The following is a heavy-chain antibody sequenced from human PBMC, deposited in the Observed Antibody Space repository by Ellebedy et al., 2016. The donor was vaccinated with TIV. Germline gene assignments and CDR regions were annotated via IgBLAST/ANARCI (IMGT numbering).Heavy chain of an antibody. CDR1: GFTFRNYG. Sequence: LSLTCXASGFTFRNYGMHWVRQAPGKGLEWVAVIWYDGNNKYYADSVKGRFTISRDNSKNTLYLQMNSLRAEDTAVYYCARDRHLVVTAILDYWGQGTLVTVSS. CDR3: ARDRHLVVTAILDY. D-gene: IGHD2-21*02. J-gene: IGHJ4*02. V-gene: IGHV3-33*01. CDR2: IWYDGNNK.